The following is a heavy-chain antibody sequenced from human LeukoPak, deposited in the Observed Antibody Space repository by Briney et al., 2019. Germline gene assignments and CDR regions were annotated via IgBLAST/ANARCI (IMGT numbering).Heavy chain of an antibody. D-gene: IGHD3-22*01. V-gene: IGHV3-20*04. J-gene: IGHJ3*02. CDR2: INWNGATT. CDR1: GFTFDDYG. Sequence: GGSLRLSCAASGFTFDDYGMSWVRQAPGKGLEWVSGINWNGATTTYADSVKGRFTISRDNAKNSLYLQMDSLRAEDTALYYCARDHDTLLVVDRGFEIWGQGTTVTVSS. CDR3: ARDHDTLLVVDRGFEI.